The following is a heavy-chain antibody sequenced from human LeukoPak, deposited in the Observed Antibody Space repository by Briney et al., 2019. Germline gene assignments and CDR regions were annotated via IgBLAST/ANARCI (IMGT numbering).Heavy chain of an antibody. V-gene: IGHV1-2*02. CDR1: GYTFTGYY. CDR2: INPNSGGT. D-gene: IGHD3-22*01. Sequence: ASVKVSCKASGYTFTGYYMHWVRQAPGQGLEWMGWINPNSGGTNYAQKFQGRVTMTRDTSISTAYMELSRLRSDDTAVYYCARDPAHYYDSSGSIDYWGQGTLVTVSS. J-gene: IGHJ4*02. CDR3: ARDPAHYYDSSGSIDY.